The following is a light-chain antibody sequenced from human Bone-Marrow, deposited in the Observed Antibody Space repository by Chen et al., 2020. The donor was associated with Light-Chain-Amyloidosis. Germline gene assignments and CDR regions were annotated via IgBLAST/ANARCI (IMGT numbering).Light chain of an antibody. Sequence: QSALTQPASVSGSPGQSITISCTGTSIDVGVDNHVSWYQQHPDNAPRLMIYEVTNRPSWVPARFSGSKSDNPASLTISGLQTEDEADYFCSGYTITYTLGFGGGNRVTVL. CDR3: SGYTITYTLG. V-gene: IGLV2-14*01. CDR1: SIDVGVDNH. J-gene: IGLJ1*01. CDR2: EVT.